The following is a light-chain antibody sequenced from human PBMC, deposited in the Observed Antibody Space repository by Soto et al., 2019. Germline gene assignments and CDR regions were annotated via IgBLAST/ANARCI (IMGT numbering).Light chain of an antibody. CDR2: GAS. J-gene: IGKJ5*01. Sequence: EIVLTQSPATLSLSPGERATLSCRASQSVTSNYLAWYQQRPGQAPRLLIYGASSRATGIPDRFRGSGSGTDFTLTISSLEPEDSAVYFCQQRSNWPPEITFGQGTRLEIK. CDR1: QSVTSNY. V-gene: IGKV3D-20*02. CDR3: QQRSNWPPEIT.